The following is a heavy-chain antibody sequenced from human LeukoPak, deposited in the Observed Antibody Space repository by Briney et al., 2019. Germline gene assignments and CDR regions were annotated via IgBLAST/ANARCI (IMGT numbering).Heavy chain of an antibody. CDR2: IYYSGST. D-gene: IGHD3-22*01. Sequence: SETLSLTCAVSGGSISSNNWWNWVRQPPGKGLEWIGYIYYSGSTSYNPSLKSRVTISVDTSKNQFSLKLSSVTAADTAVYYCARASNYYDSSGYYYPTGTFDYWGQGTLVTVSS. V-gene: IGHV4-4*02. CDR3: ARASNYYDSSGYYYPTGTFDY. CDR1: GGSISSNNW. J-gene: IGHJ4*02.